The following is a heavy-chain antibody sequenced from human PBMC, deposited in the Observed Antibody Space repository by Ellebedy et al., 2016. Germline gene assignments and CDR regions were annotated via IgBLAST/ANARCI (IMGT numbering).Heavy chain of an antibody. CDR2: ISGGGDNI. J-gene: IGHJ4*02. V-gene: IGHV3-23*01. Sequence: GGSLRLSXAASGLPFRSFFMSWVRQAPGKGLERVSIISGGGDNIYVADSVKGRFTISRDNSRNTLYLQMNSLRAEDTAIYYCRQGHYANYWGQGTLVTVSS. CDR1: GLPFRSFF. D-gene: IGHD4-17*01. CDR3: RQGHYANY.